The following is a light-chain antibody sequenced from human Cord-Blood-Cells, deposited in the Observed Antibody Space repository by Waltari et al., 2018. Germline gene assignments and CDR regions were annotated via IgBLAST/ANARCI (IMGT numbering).Light chain of an antibody. Sequence: SYVLTQPPSVSVAPGKTARMTCGGNNIGSQSVPWYQQKPGQAPVLVIYYDSDRPSGIPERFSGSNSGNTATLTISRVEAGDEADYYCQVWDSSSDHWVFGGGTKLTGL. CDR2: YDS. CDR1: NIGSQS. CDR3: QVWDSSSDHWV. V-gene: IGLV3-21*04. J-gene: IGLJ3*02.